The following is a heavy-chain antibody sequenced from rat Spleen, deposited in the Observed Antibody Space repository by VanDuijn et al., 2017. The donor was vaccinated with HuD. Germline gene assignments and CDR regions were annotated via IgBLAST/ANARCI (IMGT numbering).Heavy chain of an antibody. CDR2: INKDSSTI. Sequence: EVKLVESGGGLVQPGRSLKLSCAASGFNFNDYWMGWVRQAPGKGLEWIGEINKDSSTINYTPSLKDKFTISRDNAQNTLYLQMSKLGSEDTAIYYCARARYYYSSYIHGVMDAWGQGASVTVSS. CDR1: GFNFNDYW. J-gene: IGHJ4*01. D-gene: IGHD1-2*01. CDR3: ARARYYYSSYIHGVMDA. V-gene: IGHV4-2*01.